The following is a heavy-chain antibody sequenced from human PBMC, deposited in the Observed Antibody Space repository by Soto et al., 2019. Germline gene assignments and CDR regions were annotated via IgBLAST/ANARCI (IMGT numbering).Heavy chain of an antibody. CDR1: GFTFSSYA. V-gene: IGHV3-23*01. CDR2: ISGSGGST. D-gene: IGHD2-2*01. Sequence: EVQLLESGGGLVQPGGSLRLSCAASGFTFSSYAISWVRQAPGKGLEWVSAISGSGGSTYYADSVKGRFTISRDNSKNTLYLQMNSLRAEDTAVYYCAKVYEDIVVVPAAMEVAAFDIWGQGTMVTVSS. J-gene: IGHJ3*02. CDR3: AKVYEDIVVVPAAMEVAAFDI.